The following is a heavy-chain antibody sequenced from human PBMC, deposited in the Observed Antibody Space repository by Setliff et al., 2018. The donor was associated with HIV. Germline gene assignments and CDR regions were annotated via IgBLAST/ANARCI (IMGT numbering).Heavy chain of an antibody. J-gene: IGHJ3*01. D-gene: IGHD2-21*02. V-gene: IGHV1-69*05. CDR3: AREVTSFEAFDL. Sequence: SVKVSCKASGGTFSSYAISWVRQAPGQGLEWMGGIIPIFGTTNYAQKFQGRVTITTDESTTTAYMELSSLRAEDTAVYYCAREVTSFEAFDLWGQGTMVTVSS. CDR1: GGTFSSYA. CDR2: IIPIFGTT.